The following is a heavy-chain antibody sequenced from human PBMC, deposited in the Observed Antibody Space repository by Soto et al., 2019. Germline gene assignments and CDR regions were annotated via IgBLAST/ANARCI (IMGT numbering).Heavy chain of an antibody. D-gene: IGHD5-18*01. J-gene: IGHJ4*02. CDR1: GFTVSSNY. V-gene: IGHV3-53*01. CDR2: IYTGGST. Sequence: GGSLRLSCAASGFTVSSNYRSWVRQAPGKGLEWVSTIYTGGSTCYADSVKGRFTIYRDNSKNTVYLQMKSLRAEDTAVYYCARGGGNSYGYGGVYWGQGTLVTVSS. CDR3: ARGGGNSYGYGGVY.